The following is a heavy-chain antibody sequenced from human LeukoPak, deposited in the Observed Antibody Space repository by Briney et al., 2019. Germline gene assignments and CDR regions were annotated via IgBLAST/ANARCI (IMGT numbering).Heavy chain of an antibody. D-gene: IGHD2-2*01. Sequence: PGRSLRLSCAASGFTFSSYGMHWVRQAPGKGLEWVAVISFDGSDKYFADSVKGRFTISRDNSKNTLYLQMNSLRAEDTAVYYCARDPAYNYGMDVWGQGTTVTVSS. CDR3: ARDPAYNYGMDV. J-gene: IGHJ6*02. CDR2: ISFDGSDK. V-gene: IGHV3-30*03. CDR1: GFTFSSYG.